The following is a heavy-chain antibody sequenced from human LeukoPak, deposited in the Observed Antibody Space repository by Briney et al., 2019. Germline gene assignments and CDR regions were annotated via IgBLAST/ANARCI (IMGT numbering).Heavy chain of an antibody. CDR2: INPNSGGT. CDR1: GYTFTGYY. CDR3: AREYTGDPHDAFDI. D-gene: IGHD7-27*01. Sequence: ASVKVSCKASGYTFTGYYMHWVRQAPGQGLEWMGWINPNSGGTNYAQKCQSRVTMTRDTSISTAYMELSRLRSDDTAVYYCAREYTGDPHDAFDIWGQGTMVTVSS. V-gene: IGHV1-2*02. J-gene: IGHJ3*02.